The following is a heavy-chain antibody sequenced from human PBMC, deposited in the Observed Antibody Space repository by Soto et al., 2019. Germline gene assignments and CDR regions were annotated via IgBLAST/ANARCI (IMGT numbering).Heavy chain of an antibody. D-gene: IGHD6-19*01. V-gene: IGHV3-33*01. Sequence: LRLSCAASGFTFSSYGMHWVRQAPGKGLEWVAVIWYDGSNKYYADSVKGRFTISRDNSKNTLYLQMNSLRVSDTAMYYCARGYNSGWSIHPYYIDFWGPGTLVTVSS. CDR2: IWYDGSNK. J-gene: IGHJ4*02. CDR1: GFTFSSYG. CDR3: ARGYNSGWSIHPYYIDF.